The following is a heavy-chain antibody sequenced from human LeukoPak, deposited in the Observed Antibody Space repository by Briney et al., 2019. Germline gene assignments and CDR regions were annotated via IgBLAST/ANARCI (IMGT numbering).Heavy chain of an antibody. D-gene: IGHD1-14*01. V-gene: IGHV3-48*03. J-gene: IGHJ4*02. CDR3: ARARRTGAYPSFFDY. CDR1: GFTFSSYE. CDR2: ISSSGSTI. Sequence: GGSLRLSCVASGFTFSSYEMEWVRQAPGKGLEWVSYISSSGSTIYYPDSVKGRFTISRDNAKNSLYLQMNSLRAEDTAVYYCARARRTGAYPSFFDYWGQGTLVTVSS.